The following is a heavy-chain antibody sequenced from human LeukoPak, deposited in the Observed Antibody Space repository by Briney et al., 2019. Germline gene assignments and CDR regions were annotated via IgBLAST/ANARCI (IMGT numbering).Heavy chain of an antibody. D-gene: IGHD1-26*01. V-gene: IGHV5-51*01. CDR3: ARFSVGGTYYPNY. CDR1: GYSFSSSW. Sequence: RGESLKISCQGSGYSFSSSWIGWVRQMPGKGLEWMGIIYPGDSDTRYSPSFQGQVTISADKSISTAYLQWSSLKASDTAMYYCARFSVGGTYYPNYWGQGTPVSVSS. CDR2: IYPGDSDT. J-gene: IGHJ4*02.